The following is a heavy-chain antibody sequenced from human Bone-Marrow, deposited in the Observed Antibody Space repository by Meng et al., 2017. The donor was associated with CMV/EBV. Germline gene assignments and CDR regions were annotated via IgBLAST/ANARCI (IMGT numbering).Heavy chain of an antibody. CDR2: IWYDGSNK. D-gene: IGHD3-22*01. CDR3: QGYDSSGWDC. CDR1: GFTFSNYG. Sequence: GGSLRLSCEASGFTFSNYGMHWVRQAPGKGLEWVAVIWYDGSNKYYADSVKGRFTISRDNFNNTLYLQMNSLRAEDTAVYYCQGYDSSGWDCWGQGTLDTVFS. J-gene: IGHJ1*01. V-gene: IGHV3-33*03.